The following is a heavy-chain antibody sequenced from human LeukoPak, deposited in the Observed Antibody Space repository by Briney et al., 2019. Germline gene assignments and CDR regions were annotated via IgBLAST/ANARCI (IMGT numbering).Heavy chain of an antibody. J-gene: IGHJ4*02. CDR1: GFTFSSYW. CDR2: INTDGSST. CDR3: AKATEYYYGSGSLFDY. D-gene: IGHD3-10*01. V-gene: IGHV3-74*01. Sequence: GGSLRLSCAASGFTFSSYWMHWVRQAPGKGLVWVSRINTDGSSTSYADSVKGRFAISRDNAKNTLYLQMNSLRAEDTAVYYCAKATEYYYGSGSLFDYWGQGTLVTVSS.